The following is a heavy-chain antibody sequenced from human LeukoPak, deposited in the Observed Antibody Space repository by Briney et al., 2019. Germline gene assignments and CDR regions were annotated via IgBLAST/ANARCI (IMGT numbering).Heavy chain of an antibody. J-gene: IGHJ4*02. Sequence: PGGSLRLSCAASGFTFSSYGMHWVRQAPGKGLEWVAVISYDGSNKYYADSVKGRFTISRDNSKNTLYLQMNSLRAEDTAVYYCAKAGSDPDYWGQGTLVTVSS. CDR3: AKAGSDPDY. CDR1: GFTFSSYG. CDR2: ISYDGSNK. V-gene: IGHV3-30*18.